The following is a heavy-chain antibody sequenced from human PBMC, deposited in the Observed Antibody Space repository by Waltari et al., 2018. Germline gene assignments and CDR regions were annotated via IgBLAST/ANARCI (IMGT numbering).Heavy chain of an antibody. V-gene: IGHV3-48*03. J-gene: IGHJ4*02. D-gene: IGHD3-16*01. CDR1: GFNFSTSE. Sequence: EVQLVESGGDLVQPGGSLSLSCATSGFNFSTSEMNWVRQAPGKGLEWVSYISNSGRTIYYVDSVKGRFTISRDNAMNSLYLQMNSLRADDTAVYYCARQYRYASGYFDYWGQGTLVTVSS. CDR2: ISNSGRTI. CDR3: ARQYRYASGYFDY.